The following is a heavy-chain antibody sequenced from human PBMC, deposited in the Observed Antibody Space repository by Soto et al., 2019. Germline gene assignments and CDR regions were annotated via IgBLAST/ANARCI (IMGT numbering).Heavy chain of an antibody. CDR1: GGSFSGYY. D-gene: IGHD3-22*01. Sequence: SSETLSLTCAVYGGSFSGYYWSWIRQPPGKGLEWIGEINHSGSTNYNPSLKSRVTISVDTSKNQFSLKLSSVTAADTAVYYCARVGYYYDSSGYYQVGFDYWGQGTLVTVSS. CDR2: INHSGST. V-gene: IGHV4-34*01. J-gene: IGHJ4*02. CDR3: ARVGYYYDSSGYYQVGFDY.